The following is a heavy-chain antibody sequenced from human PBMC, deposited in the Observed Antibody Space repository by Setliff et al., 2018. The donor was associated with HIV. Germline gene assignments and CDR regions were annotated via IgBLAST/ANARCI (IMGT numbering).Heavy chain of an antibody. D-gene: IGHD6-6*01. V-gene: IGHV3-21*05. J-gene: IGHJ5*02. CDR1: GFTLSYYS. Sequence: GGSLRLSCAASGFTLSYYSMNWVRQAPGKGLEWISYISTSSSYIYYADSVKGRFTISRDNAKNSLYLQMNSLRAEDTAVYYCARDSSGWNWFDPWGQGTLVTVSS. CDR2: ISTSSSYI. CDR3: ARDSSGWNWFDP.